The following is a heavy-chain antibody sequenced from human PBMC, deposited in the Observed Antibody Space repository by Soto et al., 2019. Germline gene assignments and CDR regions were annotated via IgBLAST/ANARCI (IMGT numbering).Heavy chain of an antibody. CDR1: GFTFSSNA. D-gene: IGHD1-1*01. CDR3: AKSLNINWKNWFDP. CDR2: ISGTGGGI. J-gene: IGHJ5*02. Sequence: EVQLLESGGGLVQPGGSLRLSCAASGFTFSSNAMNWVRQAPGKGLEWVSVISGTGGGIYYADSVKGRFTISRDNSKNTLYLEMNSLRVEDTAVYYCAKSLNINWKNWFDPWGQGTLVTVSS. V-gene: IGHV3-23*01.